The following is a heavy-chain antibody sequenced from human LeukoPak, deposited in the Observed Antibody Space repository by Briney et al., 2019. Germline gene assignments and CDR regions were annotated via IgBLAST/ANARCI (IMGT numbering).Heavy chain of an antibody. J-gene: IGHJ4*02. D-gene: IGHD4-11*01. V-gene: IGHV3-49*04. CDR1: GFTFGDVA. CDR3: TSNSLGYSNFKVYFAS. CDR2: IRSRTHGGTA. Sequence: GGSLRLSCTTSGFTFGDVAMSWVRQAPGKGLEWVGYIRSRTHGGTAHYAASVRGRFTLSRDDAKSIAYLDMTSLRPEDTAVYYCTSNSLGYSNFKVYFASWGQGTLVTVSS.